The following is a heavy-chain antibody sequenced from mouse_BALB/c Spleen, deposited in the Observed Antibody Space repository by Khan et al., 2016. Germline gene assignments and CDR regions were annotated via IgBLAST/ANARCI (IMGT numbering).Heavy chain of an antibody. V-gene: IGHV3-6*02. Sequence: EVQLQESGPGLVKPSQSLSLTCSVTGYSITSGYYWNWIRQFPGNKLEWMGYISYDGSNNYNPSLKNRISITRDTSKNQFFLKLNSVTTEDTATYYCASGNWDFDYWGQGTTLTVSS. CDR1: GYSITSGYY. J-gene: IGHJ2*01. CDR2: ISYDGSN. CDR3: ASGNWDFDY. D-gene: IGHD4-1*01.